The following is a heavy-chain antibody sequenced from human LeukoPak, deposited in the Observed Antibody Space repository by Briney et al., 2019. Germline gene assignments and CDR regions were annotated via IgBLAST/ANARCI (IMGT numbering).Heavy chain of an antibody. Sequence: GGSLRLSCAASGFTFSSYEMNWVRQAPGKGLEWVADLNPDGSATTYYVDSVKGRFTVSRDNAKNLLYLQMNNLRVEDTATYYCARDPHYGALDYWGQGILVTVSS. CDR1: GFTFSSYE. J-gene: IGHJ4*02. CDR2: LNPDGSATT. CDR3: ARDPHYGALDY. D-gene: IGHD4-17*01. V-gene: IGHV3-7*01.